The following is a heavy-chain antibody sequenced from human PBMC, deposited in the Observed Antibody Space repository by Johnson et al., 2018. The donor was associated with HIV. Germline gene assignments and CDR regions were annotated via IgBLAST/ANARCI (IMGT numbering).Heavy chain of an antibody. CDR1: GFTFSNYA. D-gene: IGHD4-23*01. J-gene: IGHJ3*02. CDR2: IWYDGSNN. Sequence: HVQLVESGGGVVQPGRSLRLSCAASGFTFSNYAMHWVRQAPGKGLEWVAVIWYDGSNNYYADSVKGRFTISRDNAKNSLYMQRNSLRAEDTAVYYCASPKTPTRVVRGAFDIWGQGTIVTVSS. V-gene: IGHV3-33*03. CDR3: ASPKTPTRVVRGAFDI.